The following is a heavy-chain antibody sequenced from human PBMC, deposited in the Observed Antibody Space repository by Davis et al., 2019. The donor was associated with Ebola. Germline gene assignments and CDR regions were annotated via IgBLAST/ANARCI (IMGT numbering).Heavy chain of an antibody. J-gene: IGHJ4*02. CDR3: ARRGRSYYFDF. D-gene: IGHD3-10*01. Sequence: PSETLSLTCAVSGGSISSGGSSWSWIRQPPGKGLEWIGYIYHTGSTYYNPSLKSRVTISVDRSKNQFSLKLSSVTAADTAVYYCARRGRSYYFDFWGQGTLVTVSS. CDR1: GGSISSGGSS. CDR2: IYHTGST. V-gene: IGHV4-30-2*01.